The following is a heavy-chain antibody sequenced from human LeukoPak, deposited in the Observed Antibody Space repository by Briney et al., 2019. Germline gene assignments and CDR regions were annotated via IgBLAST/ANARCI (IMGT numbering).Heavy chain of an antibody. V-gene: IGHV3-74*01. CDR1: GFTFSSYW. D-gene: IGHD2-2*01. Sequence: PGGSLRLPCAASGFTFSSYWMHWVLQAPGKGLVWVSRINSDGSSTTYADSVKGRFTISRDNAKNTLYLQMNSLRAEDTAVYYCARAGVPAAIRGDFDYWGQGTLVTVSS. J-gene: IGHJ4*02. CDR2: INSDGSST. CDR3: ARAGVPAAIRGDFDY.